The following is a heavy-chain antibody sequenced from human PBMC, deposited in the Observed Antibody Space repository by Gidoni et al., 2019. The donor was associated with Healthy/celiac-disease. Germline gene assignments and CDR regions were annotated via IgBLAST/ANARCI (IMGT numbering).Heavy chain of an antibody. CDR3: ARDGVVVEAFDI. V-gene: IGHV1-46*03. D-gene: IGHD2-15*01. CDR2: INPRGGST. J-gene: IGHJ3*02. Sequence: QVHLVQSGAELKKPGASVKVSCSASGYSFTSYYMHWVGQGPGQGLEWMGIINPRGGSTSYEQKFQGRVTMTRDTSTSTVYMELSSLRAEDTAVYYCARDGVVVEAFDIWGQGTMVTVSS. CDR1: GYSFTSYY.